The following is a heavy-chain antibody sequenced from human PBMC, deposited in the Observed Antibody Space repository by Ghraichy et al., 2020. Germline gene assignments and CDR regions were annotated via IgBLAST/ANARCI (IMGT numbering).Heavy chain of an antibody. CDR2: INPSGGST. Sequence: ASEKVSCKASGYIFTSYYMHWVRQAPGQGLEWMGIINPSGGSTTYAQKFQGRATMTRDTSTSTVYMELSSLRSEDTAVYYCARESAHIAARRAALIEYWGQGTLVIVSS. D-gene: IGHD6-6*01. V-gene: IGHV1-46*01. CDR1: GYIFTSYY. J-gene: IGHJ1*01. CDR3: ARESAHIAARRAALIEY.